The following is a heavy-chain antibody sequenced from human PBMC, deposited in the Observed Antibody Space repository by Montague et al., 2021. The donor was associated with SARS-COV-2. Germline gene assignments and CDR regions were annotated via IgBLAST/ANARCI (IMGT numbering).Heavy chain of an antibody. CDR1: GFTFSSYA. Sequence: SLRLSYAASGFTFSSYAMHWVRQAPGKGLEWVAVISYDGSNKYYADSVKGRFTISRDNSKNTLYLQMNSLRAEDTAVYYCARGIMEYYDFWSGYYPGYYYYYGMDVWGQGTTVTVSS. CDR2: ISYDGSNK. D-gene: IGHD3-3*01. V-gene: IGHV3-30*04. J-gene: IGHJ6*02. CDR3: ARGIMEYYDFWSGYYPGYYYYYGMDV.